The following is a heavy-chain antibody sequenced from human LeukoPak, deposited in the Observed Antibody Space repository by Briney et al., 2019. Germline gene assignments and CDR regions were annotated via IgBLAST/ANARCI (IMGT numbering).Heavy chain of an antibody. CDR3: VQSKGGRGGLQPLDY. CDR2: INAGNGNT. D-gene: IGHD1-26*01. Sequence: AASVKVSCKASGYTFTSYAMHWVRQAPGQRLEWMGWINAGNGNTKYSQKFQGRVTITRDTSASTAYMELSSLRSEDTAVYYCVQSKGGRGGLQPLDYWGQGTLVTVSS. J-gene: IGHJ4*02. CDR1: GYTFTSYA. V-gene: IGHV1-3*01.